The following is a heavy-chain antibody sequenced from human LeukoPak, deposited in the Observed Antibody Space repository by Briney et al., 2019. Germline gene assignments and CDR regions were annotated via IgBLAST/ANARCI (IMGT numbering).Heavy chain of an antibody. D-gene: IGHD4-17*01. Sequence: GGSLRLSCAASGLTFDDYAMHWVRQAPGKGLEWVSGISWNSGSIGYADSVKGRFTISRDNAKNSLYLQMNSLRAEDTALYYCAKVSSLRTLYYFDYWGQGTLVTVSS. CDR1: GLTFDDYA. CDR3: AKVSSLRTLYYFDY. J-gene: IGHJ4*02. CDR2: ISWNSGSI. V-gene: IGHV3-9*01.